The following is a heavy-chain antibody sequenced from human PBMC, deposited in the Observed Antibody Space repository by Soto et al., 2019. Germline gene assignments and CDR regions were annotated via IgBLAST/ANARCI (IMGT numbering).Heavy chain of an antibody. CDR3: ARDRCSTAKCYTHHSDD. V-gene: IGHV1-18*04. CDR2: ISPYSGHT. CDR1: GYTFTSYG. J-gene: IGHJ4*01. Sequence: QGQLVQSGGEVTKPGASVKVSCNASGYTFTSYGISWVRQAPGQGLEWMGWISPYSGHTKDAQKVQGRVTLTTETSAGTAYMELMSLATADTAAYYYARDRCSTAKCYTHHSDDWGRGTIVIVSS. D-gene: IGHD2-2*01.